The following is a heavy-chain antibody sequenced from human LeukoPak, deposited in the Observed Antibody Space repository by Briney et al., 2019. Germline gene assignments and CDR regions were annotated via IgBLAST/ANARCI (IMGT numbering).Heavy chain of an antibody. CDR2: IGIRDTST. CDR3: SKVGRVVTAIRFDN. CDR1: GFTFSNYA. V-gene: IGHV3-23*01. J-gene: IGHJ4*02. D-gene: IGHD2-21*02. Sequence: GGSLRLSCAASGFTFSNYAMTWVRQAPGKGLEWVSIIGIRDTSTYYADSVKGRFTISRDNSKNTLYLQMNSLRAEDTAVYYCSKVGRVVTAIRFDNWGQGTLVTVSS.